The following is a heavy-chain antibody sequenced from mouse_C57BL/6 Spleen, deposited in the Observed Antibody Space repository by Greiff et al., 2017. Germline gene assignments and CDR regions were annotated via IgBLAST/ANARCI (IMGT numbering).Heavy chain of an antibody. D-gene: IGHD1-3*01. CDR1: GFTFTDYE. Sequence: VQLQQSGAELVRPGASVTLSCKASGFTFTDYEMHWVKQTPVHGLEWIGAIDPETGGTAYNQKFKGKAILTADKSSSTAYMELRSLTSEDSAVYYCTRVDNYYAMDYGGQGTSVTVSS. J-gene: IGHJ4*01. CDR2: IDPETGGT. CDR3: TRVDNYYAMDY. V-gene: IGHV1-15*01.